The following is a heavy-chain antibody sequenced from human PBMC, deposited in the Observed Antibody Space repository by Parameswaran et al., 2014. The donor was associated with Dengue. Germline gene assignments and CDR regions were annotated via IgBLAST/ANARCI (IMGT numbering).Heavy chain of an antibody. D-gene: IGHD3-3*01. CDR2: IYHSGST. CDR3: ARQYYDFWSGSFYGMDV. J-gene: IGHJ6*02. V-gene: IGHV4-4*02. Sequence: RWIRQPPGKGLEWIGEIYHSGSTNYNPSLKSRVTISVDKSKNQFSLKLSSVTAADTAVYYCARQYYDFWSGSFYGMDVWGQGTTVTVSS.